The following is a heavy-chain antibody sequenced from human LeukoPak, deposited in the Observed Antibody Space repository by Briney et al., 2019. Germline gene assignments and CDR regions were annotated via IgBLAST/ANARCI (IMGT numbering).Heavy chain of an antibody. CDR2: ISYDGSNK. Sequence: PGRSLRLSCAASGFTFSSYGMHWVRQAPGKGLEWVAVISYDGSNKYYADSVKGRFTISRDNSKNTLYLQMNSLRAEDTAVYYCAKGNWFDPWGQGTPVTVSS. CDR3: AKGNWFDP. CDR1: GFTFSSYG. V-gene: IGHV3-30*18. J-gene: IGHJ5*02.